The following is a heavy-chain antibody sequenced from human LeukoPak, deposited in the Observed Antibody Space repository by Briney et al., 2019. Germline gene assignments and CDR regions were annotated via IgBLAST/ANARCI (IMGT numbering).Heavy chain of an antibody. V-gene: IGHV4-59*01. Sequence: SETLSLTCAVYGGSFSGYYWSWIRQPPGKGLEWIGYIYYSGSTNYNPSLKSRVTISVDTSKNQFSLKLSSVTAADTAVYYCAREDSGSSFDYWGQGTLVTVSS. J-gene: IGHJ4*02. CDR2: IYYSGST. CDR3: AREDSGSSFDY. D-gene: IGHD1-26*01. CDR1: GGSFSGYY.